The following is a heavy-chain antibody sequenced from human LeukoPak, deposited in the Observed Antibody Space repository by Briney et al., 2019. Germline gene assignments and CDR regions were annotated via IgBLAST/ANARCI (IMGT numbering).Heavy chain of an antibody. Sequence: GGSLRLSCAASGFTFSSYAMNWVRQAPGKGLEWVCFIRSKNYGGTTEYAASVKGRFTISRDDSRSIAYLQMNSLKTEDTAVYYCTRVIVATKDYWGQGTLVTVSS. CDR3: TRVIVATKDY. J-gene: IGHJ4*02. V-gene: IGHV3-49*04. D-gene: IGHD5-12*01. CDR1: GFTFSSYA. CDR2: IRSKNYGGTT.